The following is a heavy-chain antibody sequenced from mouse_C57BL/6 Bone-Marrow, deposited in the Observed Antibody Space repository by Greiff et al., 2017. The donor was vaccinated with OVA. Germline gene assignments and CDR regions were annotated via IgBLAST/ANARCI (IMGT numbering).Heavy chain of an antibody. V-gene: IGHV1-76*01. CDR3: ASPLTLYAMDY. CDR2: IYPGSGNT. Sequence: QVQLQQSGAELVRPGASVKLSCKASGYTFTDYYINWVKQRPGQGLEWIARIYPGSGNTYYNEKVKGKATLTAEISTSSAYMQLSSLTSEDSAVYFCASPLTLYAMDYWGQGTSVTVSS. J-gene: IGHJ4*01. CDR1: GYTFTDYY.